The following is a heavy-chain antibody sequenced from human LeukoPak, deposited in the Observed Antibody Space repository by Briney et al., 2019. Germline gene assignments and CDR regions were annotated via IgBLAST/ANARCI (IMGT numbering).Heavy chain of an antibody. CDR1: GYTFTSYD. D-gene: IGHD3-3*01. CDR2: MNPNSGNT. CDR3: ARGSEPYDFWSGYYRYYYYYMDV. Sequence: ASVKASCKASGYTFTSYDINWVRQATGQGLEWMGWMNPNSGNTGYAQKFQGRVTMTRNTSISTAYMELSSLRSEDTAVYYCARGSEPYDFWSGYYRYYYYYMDVWGKGTTVTVSS. J-gene: IGHJ6*03. V-gene: IGHV1-8*01.